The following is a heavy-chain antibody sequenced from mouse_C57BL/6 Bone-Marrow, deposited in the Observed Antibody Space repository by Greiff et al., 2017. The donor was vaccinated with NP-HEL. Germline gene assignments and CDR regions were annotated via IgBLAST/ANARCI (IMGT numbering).Heavy chain of an antibody. V-gene: IGHV14-4*01. CDR2: IDPENGDT. Sequence: EVQLQQSGAELVRPGASVKLSCTASGFNIKDDYMHWVKQRPEQGLEWIGWIDPENGDTEYASKFQGKATITADTSSNTAYLQLSSLTSEDTAVDYCTSSDWAYWGQGTLVTVSA. CDR3: TSSDWAY. J-gene: IGHJ3*01. CDR1: GFNIKDDY.